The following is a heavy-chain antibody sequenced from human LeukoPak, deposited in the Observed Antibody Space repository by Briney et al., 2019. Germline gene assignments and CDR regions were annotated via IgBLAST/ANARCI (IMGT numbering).Heavy chain of an antibody. CDR1: GFTFDDYA. J-gene: IGHJ4*02. CDR2: ISWNSGSI. Sequence: GRPLRLTCAASGFTFDDYAMHWVRQAPGKGLEWVSGISWNSGSIAYGDSVKGRFTISRDNSKNTLYLQMNSLRAEDTAVYYCAKRGPGSPQSGKYYFDYWGQGTLVTVSS. D-gene: IGHD3-10*01. CDR3: AKRGPGSPQSGKYYFDY. V-gene: IGHV3-9*01.